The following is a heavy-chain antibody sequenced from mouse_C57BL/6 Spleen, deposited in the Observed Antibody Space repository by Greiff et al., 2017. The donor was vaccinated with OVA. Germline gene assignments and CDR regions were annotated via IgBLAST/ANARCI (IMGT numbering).Heavy chain of an antibody. CDR2: IHPNSGST. Sequence: QVQLQQPGAELVKPGASVKLSCKASGYTFTSYWMHWVKQRPGQGLEWIGMIHPNSGSTNYNEQFKSKATLTVDKSSSTAYMQLSSLTSEDSAVYYCAREVILLTRLGVYFDYWGQGTTLTVSS. J-gene: IGHJ2*01. V-gene: IGHV1-64*01. D-gene: IGHD2-13*01. CDR1: GYTFTSYW. CDR3: AREVILLTRLGVYFDY.